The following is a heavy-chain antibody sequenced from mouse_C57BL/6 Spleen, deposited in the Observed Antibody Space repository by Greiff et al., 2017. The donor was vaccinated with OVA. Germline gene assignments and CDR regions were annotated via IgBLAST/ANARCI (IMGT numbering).Heavy chain of an antibody. Sequence: EVMLVESVAELVRPGASVKLSCTASGFNIKNTYMHWVKQRPEQGLEWIGRIDPANGNTKYAPKFQGKATITADTSSNTAYLQLSSLTSEDTAIYYCARWHHSTDYYAMDYWGQGTSVTVSS. J-gene: IGHJ4*01. CDR2: IDPANGNT. V-gene: IGHV14-3*01. D-gene: IGHD3-1*01. CDR1: GFNIKNTY. CDR3: ARWHHSTDYYAMDY.